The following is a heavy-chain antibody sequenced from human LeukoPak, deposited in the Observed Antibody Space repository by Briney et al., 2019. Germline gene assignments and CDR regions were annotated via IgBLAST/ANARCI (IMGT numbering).Heavy chain of an antibody. J-gene: IGHJ3*02. CDR1: GGSISSGSYY. CDR2: IYTSGST. Sequence: PSQTLSLTCTVSGGSISSGSYYWSWIRQPAGKGLEWIGRIYTSGSTNYNPSLKSRVTISVDTSKNQFSLKLSSVTAADTAVYYCARGSDGDSSGYQLGDAFDIWGQGTMVTVSS. V-gene: IGHV4-61*02. CDR3: ARGSDGDSSGYQLGDAFDI. D-gene: IGHD3-22*01.